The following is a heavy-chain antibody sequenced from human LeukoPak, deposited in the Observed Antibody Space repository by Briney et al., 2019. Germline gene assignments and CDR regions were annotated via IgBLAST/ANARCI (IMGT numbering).Heavy chain of an antibody. CDR2: IYYSGST. Sequence: TLSLTRTVSGGSISSGGYYWSWIRQHPGKGLEWIGYIYYSGSTYYNPSLKSRVTISVDTSKNQSSLKLSSVTAADTAVYYCARDRGPYSGYDSYYFDYWGQGTLVTVSS. V-gene: IGHV4-31*03. CDR1: GGSISSGGYY. D-gene: IGHD5-12*01. CDR3: ARDRGPYSGYDSYYFDY. J-gene: IGHJ4*02.